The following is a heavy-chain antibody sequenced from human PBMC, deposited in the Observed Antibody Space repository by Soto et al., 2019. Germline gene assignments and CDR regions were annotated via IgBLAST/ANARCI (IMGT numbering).Heavy chain of an antibody. CDR1: GYAFTGYY. D-gene: IGHD2-2*01. CDR3: AVLKHCSSTSCLRWFDP. V-gene: IGHV1-2*02. Sequence: ASVKVSCKASGYAFTGYYMHLVRQAPGQGLEWMAWINPNSGGTNYAQKFQGRVTMTRDTSISTAYMELSRLRSDDTAVYYCAVLKHCSSTSCLRWFDPWGQGTLVTVS. CDR2: INPNSGGT. J-gene: IGHJ5*02.